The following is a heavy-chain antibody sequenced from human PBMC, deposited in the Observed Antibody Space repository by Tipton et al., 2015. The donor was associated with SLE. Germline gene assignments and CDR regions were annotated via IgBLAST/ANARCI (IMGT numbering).Heavy chain of an antibody. Sequence: QLVQSGAEVKKPGASVKVSCEASGYTFTSYGISWVRQAPGQGLEWMGWISAYNGNTNYAQKLQGRVTMTTDTSTSTAYMELRSLRSDDTAVYYCARAGGVFGVVNKYYYYYMDVWGKGTTVTVSS. CDR3: ARAGGVFGVVNKYYYYYMDV. V-gene: IGHV1-18*01. CDR2: ISAYNGNT. D-gene: IGHD3-3*01. CDR1: GYTFTSYG. J-gene: IGHJ6*03.